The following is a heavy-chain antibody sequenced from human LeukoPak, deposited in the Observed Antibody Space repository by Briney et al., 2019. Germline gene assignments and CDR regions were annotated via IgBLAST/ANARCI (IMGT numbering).Heavy chain of an antibody. CDR2: ISGSAGTT. CDR3: AKDQTVGDGHIDFEY. J-gene: IGHJ4*02. CDR1: GFSFSTYV. D-gene: IGHD5-24*01. Sequence: GGSLRLSCATSGFSFSTYVMSWVRQAPGKGLELVSGISGSAGTTYYADSVKGRFTISRDNSKNTLYLQMNSLRAEDTAVYYCAKDQTVGDGHIDFEYWGQGTLVTVSS. V-gene: IGHV3-23*01.